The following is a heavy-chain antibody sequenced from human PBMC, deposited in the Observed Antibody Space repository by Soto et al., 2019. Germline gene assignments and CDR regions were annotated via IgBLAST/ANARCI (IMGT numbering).Heavy chain of an antibody. Sequence: QLQLQESGPGLVKPSETLSLTCTVSGGSISSSSYYWGWLRQPPGKGLEWIGSIYYSGSTYYNPSLKSRVTISVDPSKNQFSLKLSSVNAADTSVYYCSSPKIAFYNWFDPWGQGTLVTVSS. D-gene: IGHD3-3*02. CDR1: GGSISSSSYY. V-gene: IGHV4-39*01. CDR2: IYYSGST. CDR3: SSPKIAFYNWFDP. J-gene: IGHJ5*02.